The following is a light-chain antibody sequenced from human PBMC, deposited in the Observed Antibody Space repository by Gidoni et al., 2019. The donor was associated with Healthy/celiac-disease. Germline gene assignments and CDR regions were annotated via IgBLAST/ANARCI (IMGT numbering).Light chain of an antibody. J-gene: IGKJ4*01. CDR2: AAS. Sequence: DIQMTQSQSSLSASVGDRVTITSRASQSISSYLNSYQQKPGKAPKLLIYAASSLQSGVPSRFSGSGSGTDFTLTISSLQPEYFATYYCQQSYSTPLTCGGGTKVEIK. CDR3: QQSYSTPLT. CDR1: QSISSY. V-gene: IGKV1-39*01.